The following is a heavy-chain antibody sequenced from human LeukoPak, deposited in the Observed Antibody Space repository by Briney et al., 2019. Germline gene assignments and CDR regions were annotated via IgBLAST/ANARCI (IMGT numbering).Heavy chain of an antibody. CDR3: ASESLLRRIVGATVSWFDR. D-gene: IGHD1-26*01. Sequence: GGSLRLSCAASGFTFSSYYMHWLRQAPGKGLEWVAYISYDGSNKYYADSVKSRFTISRDNSKNTLYLQMNSLRAEDTAVHYCASESLLRRIVGATVSWFDRWGQGTLVTVSS. CDR1: GFTFSSYY. CDR2: ISYDGSNK. J-gene: IGHJ5*02. V-gene: IGHV3-30-3*01.